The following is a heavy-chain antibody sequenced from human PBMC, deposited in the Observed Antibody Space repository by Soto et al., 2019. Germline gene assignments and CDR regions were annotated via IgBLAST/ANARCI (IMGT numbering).Heavy chain of an antibody. V-gene: IGHV3-33*01. CDR3: ARDIAAAGTSYYYYGMDV. CDR2: IWYDGSNK. CDR1: GFTFSSYG. D-gene: IGHD6-13*01. Sequence: ESGGGVVQPGRSLRLSCAASGFTFSSYGMHWVRQAPGKGLEWVAVIWYDGSNKYYADSVKGRFTISRDNSKNTLYLQMNSLRAEDTAVYYCARDIAAAGTSYYYYGMDVWGQGTTVTVSS. J-gene: IGHJ6*02.